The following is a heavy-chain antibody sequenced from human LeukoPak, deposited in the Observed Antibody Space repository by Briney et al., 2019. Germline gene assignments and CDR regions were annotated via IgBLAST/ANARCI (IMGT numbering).Heavy chain of an antibody. D-gene: IGHD2-2*01. V-gene: IGHV3-7*01. CDR3: ARDCSSTNCYWVFDY. J-gene: IGHJ4*02. Sequence: GGSLRLSCAASGFSFSSYWMSWVRQAPGKGLEWVADIKQDGSETSYVDSVKGRFTISRDNAKSSLYLQVNSLRAEDTAVYYCARDCSSTNCYWVFDYWGQGTLVTVSS. CDR2: IKQDGSET. CDR1: GFSFSSYW.